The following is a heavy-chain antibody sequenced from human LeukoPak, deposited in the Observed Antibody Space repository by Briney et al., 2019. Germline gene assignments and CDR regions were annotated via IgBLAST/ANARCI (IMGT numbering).Heavy chain of an antibody. J-gene: IGHJ4*02. CDR2: IYYSGST. CDR1: GGSISSYY. Sequence: PSETLSLTCTVSGGSISSYYWSWIRQPPGKGLEWIGRIYYSGSTNYNPSLKSRVTISVESSKNQFSLRLSSVTPADTAVYYCARDRGGALYWGQGTLVTVSS. CDR3: ARDRGGALY. D-gene: IGHD1-26*01. V-gene: IGHV4-59*01.